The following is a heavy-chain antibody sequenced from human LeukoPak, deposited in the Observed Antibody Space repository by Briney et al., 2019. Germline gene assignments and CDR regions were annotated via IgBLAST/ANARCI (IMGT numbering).Heavy chain of an antibody. V-gene: IGHV1-2*02. D-gene: IGHD2-21*02. CDR2: INPNSGGT. J-gene: IGHJ4*02. CDR3: ARGGSTDSIHSCGGNCYFLDY. Sequence: GASVKVSCTPSGYTFTGYYMHWVRQAPGQGLEWMGWINPNSGGTNYAQKFQGRVIMTRDTSISTAYMELSRLGSDDTAVYYCARGGSTDSIHSCGGNCYFLDYWGQGTLVTVSS. CDR1: GYTFTGYY.